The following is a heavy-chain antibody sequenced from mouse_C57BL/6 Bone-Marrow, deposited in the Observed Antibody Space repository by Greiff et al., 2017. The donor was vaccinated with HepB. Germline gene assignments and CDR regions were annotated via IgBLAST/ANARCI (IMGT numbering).Heavy chain of an antibody. Sequence: EVKLMESGGGLVQSGRSLRLSCATSGFTFSDFYMEWVRQAPGKGLEWIAASRNKANDYTTEYSASVKGRFIVSRDTSQSILYLQMNALRAEDTAIYYCARDAYSGSSSPLDYWGQGTTLTVSS. J-gene: IGHJ2*01. CDR1: GFTFSDFY. CDR2: SRNKANDYTT. CDR3: ARDAYSGSSSPLDY. V-gene: IGHV7-1*01. D-gene: IGHD1-1*01.